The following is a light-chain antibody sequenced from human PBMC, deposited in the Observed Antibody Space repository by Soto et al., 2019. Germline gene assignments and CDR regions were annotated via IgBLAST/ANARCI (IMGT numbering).Light chain of an antibody. V-gene: IGKV2-30*02. CDR2: KVS. J-gene: IGKJ5*01. CDR3: MQGSHWPPIT. CDR1: QSLVHRDGNTY. Sequence: DVVVTQSPLSLPVTLGQAASISCRSSQSLVHRDGNTYLSWVRQRPGQSPRRLIYKVSNREAGVPDRFSGSGSGTDFTLKISRVEAEDVGLYNCMQGSHWPPITFGQGTRLEIK.